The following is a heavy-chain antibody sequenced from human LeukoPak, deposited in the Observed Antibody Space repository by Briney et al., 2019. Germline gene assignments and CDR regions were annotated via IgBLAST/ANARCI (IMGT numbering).Heavy chain of an antibody. J-gene: IGHJ4*02. Sequence: GGSLSLSCAASGFTFSSYGMHWVRQAPGKGLEWVAVIWYDGSNKYYADSVKGRFTISRDNSKNTLYLQMNSLRAEDTAVYYCAIQAGSGYNPIYWGQGALVTVSS. CDR2: IWYDGSNK. CDR3: AIQAGSGYNPIY. CDR1: GFTFSSYG. D-gene: IGHD3-3*01. V-gene: IGHV3-33*01.